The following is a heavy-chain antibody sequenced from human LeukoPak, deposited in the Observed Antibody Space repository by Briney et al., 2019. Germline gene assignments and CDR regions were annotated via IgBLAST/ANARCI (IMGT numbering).Heavy chain of an antibody. Sequence: PGGSLRLSCAASGFTFSSYSMNWVRQAPGKGLEWVSAISGSGGSTYYADSVKGRFTISRDNSKNTLYLQMNSLRAEDTAVYYCAKDGGTSSGWYDDYFDYWGQGTLVTVSS. CDR1: GFTFSSYS. V-gene: IGHV3-23*01. J-gene: IGHJ4*02. D-gene: IGHD6-19*01. CDR3: AKDGGTSSGWYDDYFDY. CDR2: ISGSGGST.